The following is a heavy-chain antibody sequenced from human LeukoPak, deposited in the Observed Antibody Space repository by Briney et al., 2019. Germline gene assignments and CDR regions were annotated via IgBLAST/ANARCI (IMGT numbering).Heavy chain of an antibody. J-gene: IGHJ4*02. D-gene: IGHD3-3*01. CDR2: ISGSGGST. CDR1: GFTFSSYG. Sequence: GGSLRLSCAASGFTFSSYGMSWVRQAPGKGLEWVSAISGSGGSTYYADSVKGRFTISRDNSKNTLYLQMNSLRAEDTAVYYCAKALDLRFLEWSYYFDYWGQGTLVTVSS. CDR3: AKALDLRFLEWSYYFDY. V-gene: IGHV3-23*01.